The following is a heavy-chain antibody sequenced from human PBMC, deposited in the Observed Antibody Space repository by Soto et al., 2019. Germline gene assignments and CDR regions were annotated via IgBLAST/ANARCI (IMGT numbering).Heavy chain of an antibody. CDR3: LNAAMGIAVAGTADYYYGMDV. J-gene: IGHJ6*02. D-gene: IGHD6-19*01. V-gene: IGHV3-30-3*01. CDR1: GFTFSSYA. CDR2: ISYDGSNK. Sequence: VGSLRLSCAASGFTFSSYAMHWVRQAPGKGLEWVAVISYDGSNKYYADSVKGRFTISRDNSKNTLYLQMNSLRAEDTAVYYCLNAAMGIAVAGTADYYYGMDVWGQGTTVTVSS.